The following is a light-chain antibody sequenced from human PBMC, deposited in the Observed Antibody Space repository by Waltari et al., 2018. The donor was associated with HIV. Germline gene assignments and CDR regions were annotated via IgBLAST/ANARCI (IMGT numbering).Light chain of an antibody. V-gene: IGLV2-18*02. CDR3: SSYTTSSTWV. CDR2: EVT. J-gene: IGLJ3*02. Sequence: QSALTQPPSVSGSLGQSVTISCTGTSSDIGAHNRVSWSHQSPGTAPKLRIYEVTHRPSGVPVRFSGSKSGNTASLTISGLQADDEADYYCSSYTTSSTWVFGGGTKLTVL. CDR1: SSDIGAHNR.